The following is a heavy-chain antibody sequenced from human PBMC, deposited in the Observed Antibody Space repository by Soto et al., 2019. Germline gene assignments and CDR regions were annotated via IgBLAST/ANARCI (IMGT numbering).Heavy chain of an antibody. CDR1: GYTFTSYG. D-gene: IGHD3-9*01. V-gene: IGHV1-18*01. Sequence: QVQLVQSGAEVKNPGASVKVSCKASGYTFTSYGISWVRQAPGQGLEWMGWISAYNGKTNYEQKRQGRVTMTTDTSTSTAYMELRSLRSDDTAVYYCARDNYDILTGTSNGGPYYYYMYVWEKGTTVTASS. CDR2: ISAYNGKT. J-gene: IGHJ6*03. CDR3: ARDNYDILTGTSNGGPYYYYMYV.